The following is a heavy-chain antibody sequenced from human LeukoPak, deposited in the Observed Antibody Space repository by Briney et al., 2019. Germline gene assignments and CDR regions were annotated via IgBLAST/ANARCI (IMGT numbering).Heavy chain of an antibody. CDR1: GFTFSSYA. V-gene: IGHV3-30-3*01. CDR3: ARGGGDY. J-gene: IGHJ4*02. CDR2: ISYDGSNK. Sequence: AGGSLRLSCAASGFTFSSYAMHWVRQAPGKGLEWVAVISYDGSNKYYADSVKGRFTISRDNSKNTLYLQMNSLRAEDTAVYYCARGGGDYWGQGTLVTVSS. D-gene: IGHD3-16*01.